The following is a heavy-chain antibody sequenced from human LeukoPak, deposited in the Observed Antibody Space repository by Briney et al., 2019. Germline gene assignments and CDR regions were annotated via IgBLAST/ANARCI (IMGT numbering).Heavy chain of an antibody. Sequence: SSETLSLTCTVSGGSISSYYWSWIRQPPGKGLEWIGYIYYSGSTNYNPSLESRVTISVDTSKNQFSLKLSSVTAADTAVYYCARHRYQLLYIWYFDLWGRGTLVTVSS. CDR1: GGSISSYY. V-gene: IGHV4-59*08. J-gene: IGHJ2*01. D-gene: IGHD2-2*02. CDR2: IYYSGST. CDR3: ARHRYQLLYIWYFDL.